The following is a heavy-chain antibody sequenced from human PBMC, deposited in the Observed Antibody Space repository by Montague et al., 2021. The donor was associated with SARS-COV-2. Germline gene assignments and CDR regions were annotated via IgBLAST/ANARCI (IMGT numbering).Heavy chain of an antibody. V-gene: IGHV4-39*01. CDR3: ARHRNYGDHSLDNWFHP. J-gene: IGHJ5*02. CDR1: GDSTSCPNCY. D-gene: IGHD4-17*01. CDR2: IYNSGTT. Sequence: SETLSLTCTVSGDSTSCPNCYWGWIRQPPGKGLDWIGTIYNSGTTXYNPSLKSRLTTSIDTSKNQFSLKLSSVTAADTAVYYCARHRNYGDHSLDNWFHPWGQGTPVTVSS.